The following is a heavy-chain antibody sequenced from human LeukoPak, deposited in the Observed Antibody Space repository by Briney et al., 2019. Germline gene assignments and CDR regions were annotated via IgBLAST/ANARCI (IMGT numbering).Heavy chain of an antibody. D-gene: IGHD2-15*01. V-gene: IGHV3-23*01. CDR2: ISSSGYST. J-gene: IGHJ6*03. CDR3: AGGSYYYMDV. Sequence: GGSLRLSCAASGFTFSTYGMSWVRQAPGKGLERVSAISSSGYSTYYADSVKGRFIISRDNSKNALYLQMNSLRAEDTAVYYCAGGSYYYMDVWGKGTTVTVSS. CDR1: GFTFSTYG.